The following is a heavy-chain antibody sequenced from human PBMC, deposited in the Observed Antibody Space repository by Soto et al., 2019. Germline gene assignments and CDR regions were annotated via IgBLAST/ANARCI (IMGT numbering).Heavy chain of an antibody. CDR3: AKDERGAPVTKYNWFDP. Sequence: GSLRISCAASGFTFSSYARSWVRQAPGKGLEWVSAISGSGGSTYYADSVKGRFTISRDNSKNTLYLQMNSLRAEDTAVYYCAKDERGAPVTKYNWFDPWGQGTLVTVSS. CDR2: ISGSGGST. J-gene: IGHJ5*02. CDR1: GFTFSSYA. D-gene: IGHD4-4*01. V-gene: IGHV3-23*01.